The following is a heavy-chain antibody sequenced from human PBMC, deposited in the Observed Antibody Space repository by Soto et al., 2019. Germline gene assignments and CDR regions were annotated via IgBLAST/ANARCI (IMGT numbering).Heavy chain of an antibody. J-gene: IGHJ3*02. CDR1: GFTFSSYA. V-gene: IGHV3-30-3*01. D-gene: IGHD3-22*01. Sequence: GGSLRLSCAASGFTFSSYAMHWVRQAPGKGLEWVAVISYDGSNKYYADSVKGRFTISRDNSKNTLYLQMNSLRAEDTAVYYCARGGYYYDSSGYYYDAFDIWGQGTMVTVPS. CDR3: ARGGYYYDSSGYYYDAFDI. CDR2: ISYDGSNK.